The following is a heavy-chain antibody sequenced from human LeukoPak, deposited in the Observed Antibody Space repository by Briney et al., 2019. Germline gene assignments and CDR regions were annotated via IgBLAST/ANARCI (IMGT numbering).Heavy chain of an antibody. V-gene: IGHV4-39*01. CDR2: IYYSGST. J-gene: IGHJ4*02. D-gene: IGHD6-6*01. CDR3: ARQGPREYSSSDFDY. Sequence: SETLSLTCTVSGGSISSSSYYWGWIRQPPGKGLEWIGSIYYSGSTYYNPSLKSRVTISVDTSKNQFSLKLSSVTAADTAVNYCARQGPREYSSSDFDYWGQGTLVTVSS. CDR1: GGSISSSSYY.